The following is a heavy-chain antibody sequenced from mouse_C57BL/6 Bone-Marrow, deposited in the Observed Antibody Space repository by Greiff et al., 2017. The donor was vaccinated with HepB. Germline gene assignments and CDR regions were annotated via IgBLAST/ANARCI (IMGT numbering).Heavy chain of an antibody. CDR1: GFTFSDFY. V-gene: IGHV7-1*01. CDR3: ARDAPNWAWFAY. J-gene: IGHJ3*01. D-gene: IGHD4-1*01. CDR2: SRNKANDYTT. Sequence: EVQLVESGGGLVQSGRSLRLSCATSGFTFSDFYMEWVRQAPGKGLEWIAASRNKANDYTTEYSASVKGRFIVSRDTSQSILYLQMNALRAEDTAIYYCARDAPNWAWFAYWGQGTLVTVSA.